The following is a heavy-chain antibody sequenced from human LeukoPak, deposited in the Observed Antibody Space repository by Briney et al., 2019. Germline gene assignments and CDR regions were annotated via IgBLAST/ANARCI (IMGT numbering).Heavy chain of an antibody. D-gene: IGHD1-26*01. J-gene: IGHJ4*02. CDR1: GFTFSSYA. CDR3: ATPAYRDRGGFEY. V-gene: IGHV3-23*01. CDR2: VSGTTGNT. Sequence: PGGSLRLSCAASGFTFSSYAMSWVRQAPGKGLAWVSAVSGTTGNTYYADSVKGRFTISRDNSKNTVYLQMDSLRVDDTAVYYCATPAYRDRGGFEYWGQGTLVTVSS.